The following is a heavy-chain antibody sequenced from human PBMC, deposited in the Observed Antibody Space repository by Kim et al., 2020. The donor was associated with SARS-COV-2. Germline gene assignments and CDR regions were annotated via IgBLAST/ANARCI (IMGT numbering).Heavy chain of an antibody. D-gene: IGHD1-1*01. J-gene: IGHJ3*02. Sequence: AQAFTERFVCSLDTSVSTAYLQISSLKAEDTAVYYCARDGENDGDAFDIWGQGTMVTVSS. V-gene: IGHV7-4-1*02. CDR3: ARDGENDGDAFDI.